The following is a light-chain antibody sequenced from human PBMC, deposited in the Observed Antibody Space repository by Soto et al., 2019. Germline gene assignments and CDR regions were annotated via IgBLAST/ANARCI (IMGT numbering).Light chain of an antibody. Sequence: QSVLTQPPSASGTPGQRVIISCSGTSSNLGSNTANWYQQFPGTAPKVLIYSNNERPSRVPDRFSGSKSGTSAALAISELQSEDEADYYCASWDDNLNGPVFGRGTKLTVL. V-gene: IGLV1-44*01. CDR2: SNN. J-gene: IGLJ2*01. CDR1: SSNLGSNT. CDR3: ASWDDNLNGPV.